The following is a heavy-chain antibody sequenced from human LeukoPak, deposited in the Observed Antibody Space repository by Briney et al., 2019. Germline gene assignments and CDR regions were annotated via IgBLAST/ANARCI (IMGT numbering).Heavy chain of an antibody. V-gene: IGHV4-34*01. CDR3: ARGLEAVAVANWFDP. CDR2: INHSGST. CDR1: GGSFSGYY. D-gene: IGHD6-19*01. Sequence: DPSETLSLTCAVYGGSFSGYYWSWIRQPPGKGLEWIGEINHSGSTNYNPSLKSRVTISVDTSKNQFSLKLSSVTAADTAVYYCARGLEAVAVANWFDPWGQGTLVTVSS. J-gene: IGHJ5*02.